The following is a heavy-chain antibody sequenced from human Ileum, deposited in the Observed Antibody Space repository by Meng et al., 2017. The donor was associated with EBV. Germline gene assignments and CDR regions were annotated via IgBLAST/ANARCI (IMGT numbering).Heavy chain of an antibody. CDR1: GGSNSSYY. V-gene: IGHV4-59*08. CDR3: ARGGWSLDY. CDR2: IYYSGST. D-gene: IGHD2-15*01. J-gene: IGHJ4*02. Sequence: QGHLPQTGPGRVKPSGPLSLTRTVSGGSNSSYYWSWIRQPPGKGLEWIGYIYYSGSTNYNPSLKSRVTISVDTSKNQFSLNLSSVTTADTAVYYCARGGWSLDYWGQGTLVTVSS.